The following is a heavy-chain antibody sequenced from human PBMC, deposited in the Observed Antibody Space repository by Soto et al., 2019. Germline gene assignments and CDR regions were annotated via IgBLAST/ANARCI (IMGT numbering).Heavy chain of an antibody. J-gene: IGHJ5*02. CDR1: GFTFSSYA. CDR2: ISGSGGST. Sequence: GGSLRLSCAASGFTFSSYAMSWVRQAPGKGLEWVSAISGSGGSTYYADSVKGRFTISRDNSKNTLYLQMNSLRAEDTAVYYCAKSYCSSTSCYGLDWFDPWGQGTLVTVSS. V-gene: IGHV3-23*01. CDR3: AKSYCSSTSCYGLDWFDP. D-gene: IGHD2-2*01.